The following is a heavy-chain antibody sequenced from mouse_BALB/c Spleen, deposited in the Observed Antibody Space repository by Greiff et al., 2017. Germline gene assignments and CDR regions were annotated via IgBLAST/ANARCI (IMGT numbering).Heavy chain of an antibody. CDR2: ISSGGSYT. CDR1: GFTFSSYA. CDR3: ARQGGPRGFDY. J-gene: IGHJ2*01. Sequence: EVHLVESGGGLVKPGGSLKLSCAASGFTFSSYAMSWVRQTPEKRLEWVATISSGGSYTYYPDSVKGRFTISRDNAKNTLYLQLSSLRSEDTAMYYCARQGGPRGFDYWGQGTTLTVSS. V-gene: IGHV5-9-3*01. D-gene: IGHD3-3*01.